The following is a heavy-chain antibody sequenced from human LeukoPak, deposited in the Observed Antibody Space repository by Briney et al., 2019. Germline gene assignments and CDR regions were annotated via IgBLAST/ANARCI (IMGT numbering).Heavy chain of an antibody. J-gene: IGHJ4*02. CDR2: IKKDGSEK. CDR3: TRDPCHLDS. CDR1: GFTLSNAW. Sequence: GGSLRLSCAASGFTLSNAWMNWVRQAPGKGLEWVANIKKDGSEKYYVDSVKGRFTISRDNAKTSLYLQMNSLRAEDTAVYYCTRDPCHLDSWGQGTLVTVSS. V-gene: IGHV3-7*01.